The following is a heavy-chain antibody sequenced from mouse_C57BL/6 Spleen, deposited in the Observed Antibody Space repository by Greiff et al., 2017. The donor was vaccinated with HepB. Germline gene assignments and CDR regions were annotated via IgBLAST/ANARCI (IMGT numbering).Heavy chain of an antibody. CDR1: GFNIKDDY. CDR2: IDPENGDT. Sequence: EVMLVESGAELVRPGASVKLSCTASGFNIKDDYMHWVKQRPEQGLEWIGWIDPENGDTESASKFQGKATITADTSYNTAYLQLSSLTSEDTAVYYCTLRFYDGYPAYWGQGTLVTVSA. J-gene: IGHJ3*01. CDR3: TLRFYDGYPAY. D-gene: IGHD2-3*01. V-gene: IGHV14-4*01.